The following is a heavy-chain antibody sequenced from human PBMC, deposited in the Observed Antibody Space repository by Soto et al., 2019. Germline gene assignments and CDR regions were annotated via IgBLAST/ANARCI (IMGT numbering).Heavy chain of an antibody. V-gene: IGHV3-21*06. CDR1: GFTFTRYS. J-gene: IGHJ4*02. CDR2: ISSTTNYI. Sequence: EVQLVESGGGLVKPGESLRLSCAASGFTFTRYSMNWVRQAQGKGLEWVSSISSTTNYIYYGDSMKGRFTISRDNAKNALYLEMNSLRAEDTAVYYCARESEDLTSNFDYWGQGTLVTVSS. CDR3: ARESEDLTSNFDY.